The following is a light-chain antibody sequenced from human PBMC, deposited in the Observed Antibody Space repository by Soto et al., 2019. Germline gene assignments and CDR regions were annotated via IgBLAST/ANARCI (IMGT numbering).Light chain of an antibody. J-gene: IGKJ1*01. CDR2: GAS. CDR1: QSVSSN. Sequence: EILPTQSPATLSLSPRERATLSCRASQSVSSNLAWYQQKPGQAPRLLIYGASTRATNIPARFSGSGSGTEFTLTISSLQSEDFALYYCQQYHNLWTFGQGTKVDIK. CDR3: QQYHNLWT. V-gene: IGKV3-15*01.